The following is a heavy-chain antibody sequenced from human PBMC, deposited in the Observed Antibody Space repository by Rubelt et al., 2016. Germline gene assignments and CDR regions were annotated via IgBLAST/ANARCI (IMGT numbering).Heavy chain of an antibody. CDR3: ARGNVVGILDGFEI. CDR2: INHSGGT. V-gene: IGHV4-34*01. J-gene: IGHJ3*02. Sequence: QVKLQQWGAGLLKPSETLSLTCTVYGGSFSAYYWSWIRQPPGKGPEWIGEINHSGGTNYNPSLKSRVTISVDTSKNQFSLKLSSVTAADTAVYYCARGNVVGILDGFEIWGQGTTVTVSS. CDR1: GGSFSAYY. D-gene: IGHD2-21*01.